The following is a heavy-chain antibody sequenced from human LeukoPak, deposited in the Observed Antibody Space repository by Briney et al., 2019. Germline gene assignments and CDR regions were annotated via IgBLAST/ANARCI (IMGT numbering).Heavy chain of an antibody. V-gene: IGHV4-34*01. CDR3: ARGGLRCSGGSCYSRGGYYYGMDV. D-gene: IGHD2-15*01. CDR2: INHSGST. Sequence: SETLCLTCAVYGGSFSGYYLSWIRQPPGKGLEWIGEINHSGSTNYNPSLKSRVTISVDTSKNQFSLKLSSVTAADTAVYYCARGGLRCSGGSCYSRGGYYYGMDVWGQGNPVTVSS. J-gene: IGHJ6*02. CDR1: GGSFSGYY.